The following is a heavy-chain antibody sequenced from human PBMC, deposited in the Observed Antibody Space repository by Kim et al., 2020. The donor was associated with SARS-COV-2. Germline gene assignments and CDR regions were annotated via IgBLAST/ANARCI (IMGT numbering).Heavy chain of an antibody. V-gene: IGHV1-69*01. Sequence: QQFQGRVTITADESTSTAYMELSSLRSEDTAVYYCARGASSSTSRYYFDYWGQGTLVTVSS. J-gene: IGHJ4*02. CDR3: ARGASSSTSRYYFDY. D-gene: IGHD2-2*01.